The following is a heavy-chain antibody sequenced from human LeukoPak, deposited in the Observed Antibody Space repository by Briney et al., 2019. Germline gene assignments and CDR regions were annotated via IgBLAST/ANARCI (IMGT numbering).Heavy chain of an antibody. CDR3: ARDVYSIAAAGTFDY. V-gene: IGHV1-24*01. Sequence: GASVKVSCKVSGYTLTELSMHWVRQAPGKGLEWMGGFDPEDGETIYAQKFQGRVTMTEDTSTDTAYMELSSLRSDDTAVYYCARDVYSIAAAGTFDYWGQGTLVTVSS. CDR1: GYTLTELS. J-gene: IGHJ4*02. D-gene: IGHD6-13*01. CDR2: FDPEDGET.